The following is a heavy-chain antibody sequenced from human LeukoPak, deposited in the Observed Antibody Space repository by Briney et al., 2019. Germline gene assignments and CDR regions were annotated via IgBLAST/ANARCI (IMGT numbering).Heavy chain of an antibody. V-gene: IGHV4-38-2*01. D-gene: IGHD3-10*01. CDR2: IYHSGST. CDR1: GYSISSGYY. CDR3: AGGASHDAFDI. J-gene: IGHJ3*02. Sequence: PSETLSLTCAVSGYSISSGYYWGWIRQPPGKGLAWIGSIYHSGSTYYNPSLKSRVTISVDTSKNQFSLKLSSVTAADTAVYYCAGGASHDAFDIWGQGTMVTVSS.